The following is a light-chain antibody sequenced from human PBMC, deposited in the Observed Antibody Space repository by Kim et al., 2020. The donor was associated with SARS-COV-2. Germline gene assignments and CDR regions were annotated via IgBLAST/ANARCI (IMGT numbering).Light chain of an antibody. J-gene: IGLJ1*01. V-gene: IGLV1-44*01. CDR3: AAWDGSLNGYV. CDR2: SNN. CDR1: NSNDGSRI. Sequence: GQGVTISCAASNSNDGSRIVNCYQQLQGTSTKLLIYSNNQRPSGVPDRFSGSKSGTSGSLAISGLQSEDEADYYCAAWDGSLNGYVFGTGTKVTVL.